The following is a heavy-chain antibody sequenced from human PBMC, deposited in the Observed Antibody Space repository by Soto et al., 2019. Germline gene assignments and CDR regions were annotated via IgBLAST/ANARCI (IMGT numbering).Heavy chain of an antibody. Sequence: GSLTLSCAASGFTFSSYAMHWVRQAPGKGLEWVAVISYDGSNKYYADSVKGRFTISRDNSKNTLYLQMNSLRAEDTAVYYCAKALAPVYTYGKLDDWGQGILVTVPS. D-gene: IGHD1-7*01. CDR3: AKALAPVYTYGKLDD. J-gene: IGHJ4*02. CDR2: ISYDGSNK. CDR1: GFTFSSYA. V-gene: IGHV3-30-3*01.